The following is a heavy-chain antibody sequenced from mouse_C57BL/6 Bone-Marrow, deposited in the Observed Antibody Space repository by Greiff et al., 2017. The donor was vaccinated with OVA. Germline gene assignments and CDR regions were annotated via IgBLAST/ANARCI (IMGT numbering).Heavy chain of an antibody. J-gene: IGHJ4*01. Sequence: QVQLQQSGAELVRPGASVTLSCKASGYTFTDYEMHWVKQTPVHGLEWIGAIDPETGGTAYNQKFKGKAILTADKSSSTAYMELRSLTSEDSAVYYCTRGYSNDYAMDYWDQGTSVTVSS. CDR3: TRGYSNDYAMDY. CDR2: IDPETGGT. CDR1: GYTFTDYE. V-gene: IGHV1-15*01. D-gene: IGHD2-5*01.